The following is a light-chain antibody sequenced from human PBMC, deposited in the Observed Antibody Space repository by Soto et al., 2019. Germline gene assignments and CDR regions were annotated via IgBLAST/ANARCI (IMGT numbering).Light chain of an antibody. CDR2: GAS. J-gene: IGKJ1*01. V-gene: IGKV3-20*01. CDR3: QQYGSSXRT. CDR1: QSVSSKY. Sequence: IVLTQSPGTRSLSPGERATLSCRASQSVSSKYLAWYQQERGQAPRLIIYGASSRATGIPDRFSGSVSGTDGTLTISRLEKEDGSVYYCQQYGSSXRTFGQGTKVDIK.